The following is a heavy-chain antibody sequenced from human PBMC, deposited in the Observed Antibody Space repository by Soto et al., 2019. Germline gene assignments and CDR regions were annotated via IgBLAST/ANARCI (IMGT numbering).Heavy chain of an antibody. CDR3: GSGYYLTGVDY. J-gene: IGHJ4*02. CDR1: GFTFSSYG. D-gene: IGHD3-22*01. V-gene: IGHV3-30*03. CDR2: ISYDGSNK. Sequence: PGGSLRLSCTASGFTFSSYGMHWVRQAPGKGLEWVAVISYDGSNKYYADSVKGRFTISRNNSKNTLYLQMNSLRAGDTAVYYCGSGYYLTGVDYWGQGTLVTVSS.